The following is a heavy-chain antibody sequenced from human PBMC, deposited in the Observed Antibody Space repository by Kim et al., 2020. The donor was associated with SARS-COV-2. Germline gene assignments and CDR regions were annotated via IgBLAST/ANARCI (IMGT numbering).Heavy chain of an antibody. CDR2: IYYSGST. CDR3: ARGWYYYDSSGYRGGFDY. Sequence: SETLSLTCTVSGGSISSYYWSWIRQPPGKGLEWIGYIYYSGSTNYNPSLKSRVTISVDTSKNQFSLKLSSVTAADTAVYYCARGWYYYDSSGYRGGFDYWGQGTLVTGSS. CDR1: GGSISSYY. D-gene: IGHD3-22*01. J-gene: IGHJ4*02. V-gene: IGHV4-59*01.